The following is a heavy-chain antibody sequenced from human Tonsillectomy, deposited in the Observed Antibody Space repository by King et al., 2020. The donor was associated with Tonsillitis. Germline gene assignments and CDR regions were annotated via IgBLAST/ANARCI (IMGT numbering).Heavy chain of an antibody. CDR2: IYTSGSI. Sequence: QLQESGPGLVKPSQTLSLTCTVSGDSITSGSYYWSWIRQPAGKGLEWIGRIYTSGSIYYNPALQGRVAMSVDTSKNQFSLKMTSVTAADTAVYHCARGGDILTGGSLFAPWGQGTLVTVSS. V-gene: IGHV4-61*02. CDR3: ARGGDILTGGSLFAP. CDR1: GDSITSGSYY. D-gene: IGHD3-9*01. J-gene: IGHJ5*02.